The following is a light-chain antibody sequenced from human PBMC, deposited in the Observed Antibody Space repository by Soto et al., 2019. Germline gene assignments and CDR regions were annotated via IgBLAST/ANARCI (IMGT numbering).Light chain of an antibody. J-gene: IGKJ1*01. CDR1: QSVLYSSNNKNY. CDR2: WAS. V-gene: IGKV4-1*01. CDR3: QQYYSIPLT. Sequence: DIVLTQSPDSLAVSLGERATINCKSSQSVLYSSNNKNYLAWYQQRPGQPPKLLIYWASTRESGVPDRFSGSGSGADFTLTISSLQAEDGAVYYCQQYYSIPLTFGQGTKVEIK.